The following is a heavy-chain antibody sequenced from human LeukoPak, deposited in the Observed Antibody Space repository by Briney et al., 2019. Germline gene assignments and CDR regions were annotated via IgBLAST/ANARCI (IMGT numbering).Heavy chain of an antibody. J-gene: IGHJ4*02. D-gene: IGHD6-19*01. V-gene: IGHV1-2*02. CDR2: IIPNSGGT. Sequence: ASVKVSCKASGYTFTDYYMYWVRQAPGQGLEWMGWIIPNSGGTNYAQRFRGRVTMTRDTSITTAYMELSRLRSDDTAVYYCARFSTRGWHFDYWGQGTLVTVSS. CDR1: GYTFTDYY. CDR3: ARFSTRGWHFDY.